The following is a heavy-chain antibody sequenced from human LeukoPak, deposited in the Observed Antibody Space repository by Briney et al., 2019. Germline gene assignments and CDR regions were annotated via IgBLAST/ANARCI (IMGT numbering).Heavy chain of an antibody. CDR3: ASATGSYTVTTPPADY. D-gene: IGHD4-17*01. Sequence: ASVKVSCKASGHTFTSYAMNWVRQAPGQGLEWMGWINTNTGNPTYAQGFTGRFVFSLDTSVSTAYLQISSLKAEDTAVYYCASATGSYTVTTPPADYWGQGTLVTVSS. CDR1: GHTFTSYA. CDR2: INTNTGNP. V-gene: IGHV7-4-1*02. J-gene: IGHJ4*02.